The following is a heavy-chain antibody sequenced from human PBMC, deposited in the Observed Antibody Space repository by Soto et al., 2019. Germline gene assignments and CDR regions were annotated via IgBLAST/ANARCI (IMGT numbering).Heavy chain of an antibody. CDR2: IYYSGST. D-gene: IGHD6-13*01. CDR3: ARDSFGSTPTMDV. V-gene: IGHV4-39*02. CDR1: GGSISSSSYY. Sequence: PSETLSLTCTVSGGSISSSSYYWGWIRQPPGKGLEWIGSIYYSGSTYYNPSLKSRVTISVDTSKNQFSLKLSSVTAADTAVYYCARDSFGSTPTMDVWGQGTTVTVS. J-gene: IGHJ6*02.